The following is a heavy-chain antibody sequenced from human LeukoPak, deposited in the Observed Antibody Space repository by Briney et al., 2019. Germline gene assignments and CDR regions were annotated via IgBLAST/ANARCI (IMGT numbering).Heavy chain of an antibody. D-gene: IGHD5-18*01. CDR2: INPSGGST. CDR1: GYTFTGYY. J-gene: IGHJ3*02. Sequence: ASVKVSCKASGYTFTGYYMHWVRQAPGQGLEWMGIINPSGGSTSYAQKFQGRVTMTRDMSTSTVYMELSSLRSEDTAVYYCARSRGDTAFAFDIWGQGTMVTVSS. V-gene: IGHV1-46*01. CDR3: ARSRGDTAFAFDI.